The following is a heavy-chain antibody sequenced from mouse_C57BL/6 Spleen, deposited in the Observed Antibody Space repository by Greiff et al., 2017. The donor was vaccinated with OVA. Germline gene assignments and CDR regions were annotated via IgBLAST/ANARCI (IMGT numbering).Heavy chain of an antibody. CDR3: VPYDKRSYFDY. V-gene: IGHV1-50*01. CDR2: IDPSDSYT. CDR1: GYTFTSYW. Sequence: QVQLQQPGAELVKPGASVKLSCKASGYTFTSYWMQWVKQRPGQGLEWIGEIDPSDSYTNYNQKFKGKATLTVDTSSSTAYMQLSSLTSEDSAVYYCVPYDKRSYFDYWGQGTTLTVSS. D-gene: IGHD2-12*01. J-gene: IGHJ2*01.